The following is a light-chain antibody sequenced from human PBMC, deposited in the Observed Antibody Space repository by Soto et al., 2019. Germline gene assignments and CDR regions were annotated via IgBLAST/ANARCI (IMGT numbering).Light chain of an antibody. Sequence: EIVLTQSPATLSLYPGERATLSCRASQSVSSYLAWYQQKPGQAPRLLIYDASNRATGIPARFSGSGSGTDFTLTISSLEPEDFAVYYCQQRSNGGNTFGQGTKLEIK. CDR1: QSVSSY. CDR3: QQRSNGGNT. J-gene: IGKJ2*01. CDR2: DAS. V-gene: IGKV3-11*01.